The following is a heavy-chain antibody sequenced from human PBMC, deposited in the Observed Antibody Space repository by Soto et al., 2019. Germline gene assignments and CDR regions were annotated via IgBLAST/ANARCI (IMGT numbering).Heavy chain of an antibody. D-gene: IGHD1-7*01. CDR1: GGSIISGNYL. J-gene: IGHJ3*02. Sequence: QVQLQESGPGLVKPSQTLSLTCTVSGGSIISGNYLWSWIRQHPGKGLEWVGYSYYTGSAYYNPSLKTRVTISVDTSKNQFFLDLSSVTAAYTAVYFCAREVVTATDTDAFDIWGQGTMVTVSS. V-gene: IGHV4-31*03. CDR2: SYYTGSA. CDR3: AREVVTATDTDAFDI.